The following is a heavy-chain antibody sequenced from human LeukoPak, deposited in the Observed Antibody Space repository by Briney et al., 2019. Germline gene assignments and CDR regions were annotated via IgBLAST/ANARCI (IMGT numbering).Heavy chain of an antibody. J-gene: IGHJ4*02. D-gene: IGHD5-24*01. CDR1: GFTFSSYT. CDR3: AKDWPRMATTSGLDY. Sequence: PGGSPRLSCAASGFTFSSYTMNWVRQAPGKGLEWVSGISGSGGSTYYADSVKGRFTISRDNSKNTLYLQMNSLRAEDTAVYYCAKDWPRMATTSGLDYWGQGTLVTVSS. CDR2: ISGSGGST. V-gene: IGHV3-23*01.